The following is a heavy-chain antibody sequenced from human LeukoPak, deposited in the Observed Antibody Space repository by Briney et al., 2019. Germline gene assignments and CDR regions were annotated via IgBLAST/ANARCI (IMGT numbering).Heavy chain of an antibody. Sequence: PGGSLRLSCAASGFTFSTYAVNWVRQVPGKGLEWVSTISGSGGSTYYADSVKGRFTISRDNSKNTLYLQMNSLRAEDTAVYYCAKQSPYDFWSGYLFDYWGQGTLVTVSS. V-gene: IGHV3-23*01. CDR3: AKQSPYDFWSGYLFDY. CDR2: ISGSGGST. CDR1: GFTFSTYA. D-gene: IGHD3-3*01. J-gene: IGHJ4*02.